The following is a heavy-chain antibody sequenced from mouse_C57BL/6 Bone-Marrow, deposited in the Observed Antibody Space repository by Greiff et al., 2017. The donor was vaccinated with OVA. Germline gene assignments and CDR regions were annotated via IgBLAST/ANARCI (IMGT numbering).Heavy chain of an antibody. D-gene: IGHD3-2*02. CDR2: IHPNSGST. Sequence: QVQLQQPGAELVKPGASVKLSCKASGYTFTSYWMHWVKQRPGQGLEWIGMIHPNSGSTNYNEKFKSKATLTVDKSSSTAYMQLSSLTSEDSAVYFCARTGDSSGYWYFDYWGQGTTLTVSS. CDR3: ARTGDSSGYWYFDY. CDR1: GYTFTSYW. J-gene: IGHJ2*01. V-gene: IGHV1-64*01.